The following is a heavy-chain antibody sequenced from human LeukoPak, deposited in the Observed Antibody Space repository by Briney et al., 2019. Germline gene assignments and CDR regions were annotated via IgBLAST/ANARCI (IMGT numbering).Heavy chain of an antibody. D-gene: IGHD3-10*01. CDR1: GDTFTSYD. Sequence: ASVKVSCKASGDTFTSYDINWVRQATGQGLEWMGWMNPNSGNTGYAEKFQGRVTMTRNTSISTAYMELSSLRSEDTAVYYCVTWVQLTYYYYGTGVWGQGTTVTVSS. V-gene: IGHV1-8*01. CDR3: VTWVQLTYYYYGTGV. CDR2: MNPNSGNT. J-gene: IGHJ6*02.